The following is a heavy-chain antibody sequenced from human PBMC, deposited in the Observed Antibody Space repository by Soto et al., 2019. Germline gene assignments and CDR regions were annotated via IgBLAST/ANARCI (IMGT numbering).Heavy chain of an antibody. Sequence: ASVKVSCKASGYTFTGYYMHWVRQAPGQGLEWMGWINPNSGGTNYAQKFQGRVTMTRDTSISTAYMELSRLRSDDTAVYYCAREGDQGYSGNSVDYWGQGTLVTVSS. CDR3: AREGDQGYSGNSVDY. D-gene: IGHD4-4*01. CDR2: INPNSGGT. V-gene: IGHV1-2*02. J-gene: IGHJ4*02. CDR1: GYTFTGYY.